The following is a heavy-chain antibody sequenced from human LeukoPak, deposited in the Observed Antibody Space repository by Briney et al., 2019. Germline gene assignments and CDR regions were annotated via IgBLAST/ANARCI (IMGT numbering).Heavy chain of an antibody. Sequence: GVSVKVSCKASGYTFTSYGISWVRQAPGQGLEWMGWISAYNGNTNYAQKFQGRVTMTRDTSISTAYMELSRLRSDDTAVYYCARDPALKSKKQWLVRGYWFDPWGQGTLVTVSS. CDR3: ARDPALKSKKQWLVRGYWFDP. V-gene: IGHV1-18*01. CDR2: ISAYNGNT. J-gene: IGHJ5*02. D-gene: IGHD6-19*01. CDR1: GYTFTSYG.